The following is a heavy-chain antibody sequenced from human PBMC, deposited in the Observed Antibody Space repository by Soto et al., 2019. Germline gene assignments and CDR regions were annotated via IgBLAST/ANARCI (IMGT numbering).Heavy chain of an antibody. V-gene: IGHV4-59*01. J-gene: IGHJ4*02. CDR3: ARGAPYSGYVIDY. CDR1: GGSISSYY. CDR2: IYYSGST. D-gene: IGHD5-12*01. Sequence: QVQLQESGPGLVKPSETLSLTCTVSGGSISSYYWSWIRQPPGKGLEWVGYIYYSGSTNYNPSLKSRVTISIDPSKIQFSLKLSSVTAADTAVYYCARGAPYSGYVIDYWGQGTLVTVSS.